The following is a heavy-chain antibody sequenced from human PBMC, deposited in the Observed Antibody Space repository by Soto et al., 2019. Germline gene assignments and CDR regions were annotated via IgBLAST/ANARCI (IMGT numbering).Heavy chain of an antibody. J-gene: IGHJ6*02. CDR2: IYYTGST. CDR1: GDSVSSASEY. V-gene: IGHV4-61*01. D-gene: IGHD2-21*02. CDR3: ASAYCGGDCYSLVVYYGRDV. Sequence: QVQLQESGPGLVKPSETLSLTCTVSGDSVSSASEYWSWIRQPPGKGLEWIGYIYYTGSTNYSPSLKRRVAISVDTSTNQFSLKLSAVTAADTAVYYCASAYCGGDCYSLVVYYGRDVWGRGTTVTVS.